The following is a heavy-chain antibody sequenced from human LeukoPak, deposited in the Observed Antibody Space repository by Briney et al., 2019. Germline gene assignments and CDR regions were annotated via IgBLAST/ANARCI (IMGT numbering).Heavy chain of an antibody. CDR3: ARGQGDY. V-gene: IGHV4-59*12. CDR1: GGSISSYY. Sequence: SETLSPTCTVSGGSISSYYWSWIRQPPGKGLEWIGYIYYSGSTNYNPSLKSRVAISVDTSKNQFSLKLSSVTAADTAVYYCARGQGDYWGQGTLVTVSS. CDR2: IYYSGST. J-gene: IGHJ4*02.